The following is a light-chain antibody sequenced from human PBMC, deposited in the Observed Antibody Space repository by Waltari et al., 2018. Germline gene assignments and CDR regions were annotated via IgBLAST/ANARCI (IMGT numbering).Light chain of an antibody. CDR3: SIYMGSGIWV. CDR1: FGPLLTTSS. J-gene: IGLJ3*02. V-gene: IGLV8-61*01. Sequence: QTVVTHDTSMSVEPGGKATLTCGLSFGPLLTTSSSTWYQQTPGQAPRPTVYKASIRSSGVPDRCSGTILGNKAALTIPGAQPEDEFDYYCSIYMGSGIWVCGGGTKWTVL. CDR2: KAS.